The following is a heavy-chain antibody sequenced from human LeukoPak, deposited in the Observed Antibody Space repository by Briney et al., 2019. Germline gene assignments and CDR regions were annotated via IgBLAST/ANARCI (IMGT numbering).Heavy chain of an antibody. CDR1: GFTFSSYC. CDR2: IWRDGSNK. Sequence: PGGSLRLSCAASGFTFSSYCMHWVRQAPGKGLEWVAVIWRDGSNKLYGDSVKGRFTISRDNSKNTVYLQMNILRAEDTAVYYFARDYCRTTSCLGSWGEGTLVTVSS. CDR3: ARDYCRTTSCLGS. J-gene: IGHJ5*02. D-gene: IGHD2-2*01. V-gene: IGHV3-33*08.